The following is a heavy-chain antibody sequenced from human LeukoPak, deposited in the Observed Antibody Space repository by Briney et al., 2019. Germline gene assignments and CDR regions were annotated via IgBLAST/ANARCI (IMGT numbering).Heavy chain of an antibody. CDR2: ISSSGGST. V-gene: IGHV3-23*01. J-gene: IGHJ6*03. Sequence: SGGSLRLSCAASGFTFSSYAMSWVRQAPGKGLEWVSAISSSGGSTYYADSVKGRFTISRDNSKNTLYLQMNSLRAEDTAVYYCAKGDSSGDYYYYYYMDVWGKGTTVTVSS. CDR1: GFTFSSYA. D-gene: IGHD6-19*01. CDR3: AKGDSSGDYYYYYYMDV.